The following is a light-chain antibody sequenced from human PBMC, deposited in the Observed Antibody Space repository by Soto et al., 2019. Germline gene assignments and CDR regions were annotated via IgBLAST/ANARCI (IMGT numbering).Light chain of an antibody. CDR1: QSISSW. J-gene: IGKJ5*01. Sequence: DIQMTQSPSTLSASVGDRVTITCRASQSISSWLAWYQQKPGKAPKLLIYAASTLRSGVPSRFSGSGSGKNFSLSISSLQSEDFATYYCQQADTFPFTFGQGTRLEIK. CDR3: QQADTFPFT. V-gene: IGKV1-12*02. CDR2: AAS.